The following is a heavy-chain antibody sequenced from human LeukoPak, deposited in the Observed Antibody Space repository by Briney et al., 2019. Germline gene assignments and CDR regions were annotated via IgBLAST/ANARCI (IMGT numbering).Heavy chain of an antibody. V-gene: IGHV3-23*01. CDR1: GLTFSRSA. D-gene: IGHD1-26*01. J-gene: IGHJ4*02. CDR3: AKRYLGASGSYNFDY. Sequence: GGSLRLSCAASGLTFSRSAMSWVRQPPGKGLQWVSSISASGGITSYADSVKGRFTISRDNSKNTLYLQMNSLRAEDTAVYYCAKRYLGASGSYNFDYWGQGTLVTVSS. CDR2: ISASGGIT.